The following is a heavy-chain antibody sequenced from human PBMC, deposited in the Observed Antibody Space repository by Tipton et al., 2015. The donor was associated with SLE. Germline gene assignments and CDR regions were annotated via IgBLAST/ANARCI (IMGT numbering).Heavy chain of an antibody. V-gene: IGHV4-39*07. Sequence: TLSLTCTVSGGSISSNNYYWGWIRQPPGKGLEWIGSIYYSGSSYYNPSLKSRVTISVDTSKNQFSLKLGSVTAADTAMYYCARGPGIERNYYYYYYMDVWGKGTTVTVSS. D-gene: IGHD3-10*01. J-gene: IGHJ6*03. CDR3: ARGPGIERNYYYYYYMDV. CDR2: IYYSGSS. CDR1: GGSISSNNYY.